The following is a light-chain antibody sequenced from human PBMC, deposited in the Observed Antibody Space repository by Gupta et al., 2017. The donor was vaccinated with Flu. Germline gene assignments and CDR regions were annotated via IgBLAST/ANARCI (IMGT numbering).Light chain of an antibody. CDR3: QVWDSSSDHPV. CDR2: DDS. CDR1: NIGSKN. J-gene: IGLJ3*02. Sequence: SYVLIQPPSVSAAPGQTDSLTWGGNNIGSKNVKWYQQKPGQAPVLVVYDDSDRPSGIPERFSGSNSGNTATLTISSFEAGDEADYYCQVWDSSSDHPVFGGGTKLTVL. V-gene: IGLV3-21*02.